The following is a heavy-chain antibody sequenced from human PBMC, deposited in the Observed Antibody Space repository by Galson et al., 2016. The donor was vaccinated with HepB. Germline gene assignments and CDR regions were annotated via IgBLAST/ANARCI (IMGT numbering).Heavy chain of an antibody. CDR3: RRSGGPGTVDY. V-gene: IGHV3-7*03. CDR1: GFTFSNYA. CDR2: INEGGGER. J-gene: IGHJ4*02. D-gene: IGHD1-1*01. Sequence: SLRLSCAASGFTFSNYAMSWVRQAPGKGLECVANINEGGGERYSVGSVEGRFTISRDNAKNLLYLQRNSLRAEDTAVYYCRRSGGPGTVDYWGQGTLVTVYS.